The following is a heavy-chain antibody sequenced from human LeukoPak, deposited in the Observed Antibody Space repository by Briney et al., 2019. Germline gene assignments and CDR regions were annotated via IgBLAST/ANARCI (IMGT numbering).Heavy chain of an antibody. CDR2: MNPNSGNT. D-gene: IGHD1-1*01. V-gene: IGHV1-8*03. CDR1: AYTLTTYD. CDR3: SRGNWNVVDG. J-gene: IGHJ4*02. Sequence: GASVNVSCKPSAYTLTTYDTNWVRQATGQGIEWMGWMNPNSGNTGHAQKFQGRATITRNTPISTAYIELSCLRSEEPAVYYCSRGNWNVVDGWGQGTLVTVSS.